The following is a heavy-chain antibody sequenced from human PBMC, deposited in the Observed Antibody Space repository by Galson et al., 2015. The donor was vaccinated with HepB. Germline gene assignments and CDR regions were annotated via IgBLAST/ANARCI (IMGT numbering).Heavy chain of an antibody. V-gene: IGHV7-4-1*02. CDR3: ARADDYSNYVPFDY. CDR1: GYIFTSYA. J-gene: IGHJ4*02. Sequence: SVKASCKASGYIFTSYAMVWVRQAPGQGLEWMGWLNTNTGNPTYAQGFTGRFVFSLDTSVTTAYLQISSLKVEDTAVYYCARADDYSNYVPFDYWGQGTLVTVSS. D-gene: IGHD4-11*01. CDR2: LNTNTGNP.